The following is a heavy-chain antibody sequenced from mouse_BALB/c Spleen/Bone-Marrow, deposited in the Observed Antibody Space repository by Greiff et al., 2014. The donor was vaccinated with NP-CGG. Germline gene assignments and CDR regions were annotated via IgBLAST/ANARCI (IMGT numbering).Heavy chain of an antibody. D-gene: IGHD3-3*01. V-gene: IGHV1S41*01. CDR3: ARGGLHYFDY. J-gene: IGHJ2*01. CDR1: GYTFTSYW. Sequence: DLVKPGASVKLSCKASGYTFTSYWINWIKQRPGQGLEWMGRIAPGSGSSYYSEMFKGKATLTVDTSSSTAYIQLSSLSSEDSAVYFCARGGLHYFDYWGQGTTLTVSS. CDR2: IAPGSGSS.